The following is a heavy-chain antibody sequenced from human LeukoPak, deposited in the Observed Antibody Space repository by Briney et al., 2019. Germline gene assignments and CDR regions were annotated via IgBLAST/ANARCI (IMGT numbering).Heavy chain of an antibody. CDR3: ARGDYGGNPDFDY. D-gene: IGHD4-23*01. J-gene: IGHJ4*02. V-gene: IGHV3-33*01. CDR1: VFTFSSYG. Sequence: GGSLRLSCAASVFTFSSYGMHWVRQAPGKGLEWVAVIWYDGSNKYYADSVKGRFTISRDNSKNTLYLQMNSLRAEDTAVYYCARGDYGGNPDFDYWGQGTLVTVSS. CDR2: IWYDGSNK.